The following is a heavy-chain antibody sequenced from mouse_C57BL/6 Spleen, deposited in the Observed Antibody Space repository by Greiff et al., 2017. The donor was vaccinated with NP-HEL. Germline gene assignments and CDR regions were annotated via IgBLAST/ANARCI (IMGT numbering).Heavy chain of an antibody. V-gene: IGHV3-6*01. J-gene: IGHJ1*03. CDR1: GYSITSGYY. CDR2: ISYDGSN. Sequence: EVKLQESGPGLVKPSQSLSLTCSVTGYSITSGYYWNWIRQFPGNKLEWMGYISYDGSNNYNPSLKNRISITRDTSKNQFFLKLNSVTTEDTATYYCAREDGSSPYWYFDVWGTGTTVTVSS. D-gene: IGHD1-1*01. CDR3: AREDGSSPYWYFDV.